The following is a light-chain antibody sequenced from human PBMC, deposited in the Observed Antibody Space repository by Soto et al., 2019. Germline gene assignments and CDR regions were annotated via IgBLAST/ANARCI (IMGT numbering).Light chain of an antibody. J-gene: IGLJ1*01. Sequence: QSVLTQPASVSGSPGQSITISCTGTSSDVGGYNYVSWYQQHPGKAPKLMIYDVSNRPSGVSNRFSGSKSGNTASLTISGLQDEDEADYYCSSYTSSSLRYVFGTGTKVTVL. CDR1: SSDVGGYNY. CDR3: SSYTSSSLRYV. CDR2: DVS. V-gene: IGLV2-14*01.